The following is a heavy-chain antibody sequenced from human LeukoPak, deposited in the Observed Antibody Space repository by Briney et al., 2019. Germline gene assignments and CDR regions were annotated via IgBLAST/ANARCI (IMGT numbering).Heavy chain of an antibody. CDR3: AKESAIVVVPAAIDY. CDR2: IRYDGSNK. CDR1: GFTFSSYG. D-gene: IGHD2-2*01. J-gene: IGHJ4*02. V-gene: IGHV3-30*02. Sequence: GGSLRLSCAASGFTFSSYGMHWVRQAPGKGLEWVAFIRYDGSNKYYADSVKGRFTISRDSSKNTLYLQMNSLRAEDTAVYYCAKESAIVVVPAAIDYWGQGTLVTVSS.